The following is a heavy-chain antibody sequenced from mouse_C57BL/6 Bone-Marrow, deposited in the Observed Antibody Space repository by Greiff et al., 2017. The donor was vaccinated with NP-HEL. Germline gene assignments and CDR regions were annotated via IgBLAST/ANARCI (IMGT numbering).Heavy chain of an antibody. Sequence: VKLLESGAELVRPGASVKLSCKASGYTFTDYYINWVKQRPGQGLEWIARIYPGSGNTYYNEKFKGKATLTAEKSSSTAYMQLSSLTSEDSAVYFCARSPTEWYFDVWGTGTTVTVSS. V-gene: IGHV1-76*01. D-gene: IGHD1-1*01. CDR1: GYTFTDYY. CDR3: ARSPTEWYFDV. CDR2: IYPGSGNT. J-gene: IGHJ1*03.